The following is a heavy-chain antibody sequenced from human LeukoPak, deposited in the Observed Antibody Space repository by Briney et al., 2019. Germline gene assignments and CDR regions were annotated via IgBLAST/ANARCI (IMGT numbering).Heavy chain of an antibody. CDR3: AREEYTYGHGGFDF. CDR2: IKQDGSEK. CDR1: GFTFTSYW. J-gene: IGHJ4*02. V-gene: IGHV3-7*01. Sequence: GGSLRLSCAASGFTFTSYWMSWVRQAPGKGLEWVANIKQDGSEKYYVDTVKGGFTISRDNAESSLYLQLNSLRVEETAIYYCAREEYTYGHGGFDFWGQGSLVTVSS. D-gene: IGHD5-18*01.